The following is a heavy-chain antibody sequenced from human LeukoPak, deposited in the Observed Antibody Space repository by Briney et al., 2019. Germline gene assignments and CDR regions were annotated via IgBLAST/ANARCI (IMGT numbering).Heavy chain of an antibody. J-gene: IGHJ6*02. CDR3: ALGTINKDYYFGMDV. CDR2: ISSSGSSV. Sequence: GGSLRLSCAASGFTFSDYYMTWIRQAPGKGLEWLSYISSSGSSVFYADSVMGRFTVSRDNAKRSLYLQIKSLRDDDTAVYHCALGTINKDYYFGMDVWGQGTTVTVSS. V-gene: IGHV3-11*01. CDR1: GFTFSDYY. D-gene: IGHD2-8*01.